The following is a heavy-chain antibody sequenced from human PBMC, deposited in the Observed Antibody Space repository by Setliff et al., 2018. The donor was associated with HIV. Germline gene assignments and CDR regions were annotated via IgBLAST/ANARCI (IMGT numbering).Heavy chain of an antibody. V-gene: IGHV1-69-2*01. Sequence: ASVKVSCKTSGYTSTDHYIHWVQLAPGKGLEWMGRVETEYGDTRYAAKFRGRVTMTADTSTDTAYMEVSSLTPEDTAVYYCATDHVGATTNILDVWGHGTLVTVSS. J-gene: IGHJ4*01. CDR3: ATDHVGATTNILDV. D-gene: IGHD1-26*01. CDR1: GYTSTDHY. CDR2: VETEYGDT.